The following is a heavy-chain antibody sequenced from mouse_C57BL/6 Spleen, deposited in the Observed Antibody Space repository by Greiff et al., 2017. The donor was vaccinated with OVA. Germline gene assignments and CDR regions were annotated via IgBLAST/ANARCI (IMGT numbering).Heavy chain of an antibody. CDR3: ARRALYGSSPYLYFDV. Sequence: EVQLQQSGPELVKPGASVKISCKASGYSFTDYNMNWVKQSNGKSLEWIGVINPNYGTTSYNQKFKGKATLTVDQSSSTAYMQLNSLTSEDSAVYYCARRALYGSSPYLYFDVWGTGTTVTVAS. J-gene: IGHJ1*03. CDR2: INPNYGTT. D-gene: IGHD1-1*01. CDR1: GYSFTDYN. V-gene: IGHV1-39*01.